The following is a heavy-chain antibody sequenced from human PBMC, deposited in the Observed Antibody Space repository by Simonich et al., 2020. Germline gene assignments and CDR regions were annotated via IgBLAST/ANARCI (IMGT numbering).Heavy chain of an antibody. CDR2: ISYDGSNK. CDR1: GFTFSSYA. V-gene: IGHV3-30*07. D-gene: IGHD2-15*01. J-gene: IGHJ3*02. CDR3: AREGLLLDAFDI. Sequence: QVQLVESGGGVVQPGRSLRLSCAASGFTFSSYAMHWVRQAPGKGVGWVAVISYDGSNKYYADSVKGRFTISRDNSKNTLYLQMNSLRAEDTAVYYCAREGLLLDAFDIWGQGTMVTVSS.